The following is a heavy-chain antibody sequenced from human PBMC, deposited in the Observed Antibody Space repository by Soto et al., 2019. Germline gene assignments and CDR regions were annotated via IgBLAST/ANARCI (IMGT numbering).Heavy chain of an antibody. J-gene: IGHJ4*02. CDR3: ARDADYYDSSGYYDY. V-gene: IGHV3-30-3*01. D-gene: IGHD3-22*01. Sequence: GGSLRLSCAASGFTFSSYAMHWVRQAPGKGLEWVAVISYDGSNKYYADSVKGRFTISRDNSKNTLYLQMNSLRAEDTAVYYCARDADYYDSSGYYDYWGQGTLVTVSS. CDR2: ISYDGSNK. CDR1: GFTFSSYA.